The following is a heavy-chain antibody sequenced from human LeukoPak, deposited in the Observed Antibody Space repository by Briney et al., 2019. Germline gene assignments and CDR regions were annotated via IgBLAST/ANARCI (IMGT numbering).Heavy chain of an antibody. J-gene: IGHJ3*02. V-gene: IGHV1-69*05. CDR3: ASFPRGATGAFDI. CDR2: IIPIFGTA. Sequence: SVKVSFKASGGTFSSYAISWVRQAPGQGLEWMGRIIPIFGTANYAQKFQGRVMITTDESTSTAYMELSSLRSEDTAVYYCASFPRGATGAFDIWGQGTMVTVSS. D-gene: IGHD1-26*01. CDR1: GGTFSSYA.